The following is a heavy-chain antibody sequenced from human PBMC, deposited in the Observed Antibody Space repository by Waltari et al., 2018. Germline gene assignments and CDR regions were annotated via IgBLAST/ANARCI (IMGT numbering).Heavy chain of an antibody. J-gene: IGHJ5*02. CDR2: IYYSGST. D-gene: IGHD6-13*01. CDR1: SVSINSGY. CDR3: ARARCSTSSCLFVSGFDP. V-gene: IGHV4-39*01. Sequence: QLHLQESGPGLVEPSGTLYLTCSVSSVSINSGYWGWIRQPPGKGLEWLGNIYYSGSTYCRPSLDSRLAISVETSRNQFFLSLTSVTAADTAVYYCARARCSTSSCLFVSGFDPWGQGILVTVSS.